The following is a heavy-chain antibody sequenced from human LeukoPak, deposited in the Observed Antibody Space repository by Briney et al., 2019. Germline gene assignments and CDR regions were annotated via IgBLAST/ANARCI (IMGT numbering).Heavy chain of an antibody. CDR3: ARDCGATDAFDI. Sequence: GASVKVSCKASGYTFTSYGISWVRQAPGQGLEWMGWISAYNGNTNYAQKLQGRVTMTTDTSTSTVYMELSSLRSEDTAVYYCARDCGATDAFDIWGQGTMVTVSS. CDR1: GYTFTSYG. J-gene: IGHJ3*02. D-gene: IGHD1-26*01. CDR2: ISAYNGNT. V-gene: IGHV1-18*01.